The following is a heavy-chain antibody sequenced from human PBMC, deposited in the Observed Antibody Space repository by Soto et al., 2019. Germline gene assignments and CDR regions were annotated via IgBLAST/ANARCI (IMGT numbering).Heavy chain of an antibody. CDR2: ISNDESKK. V-gene: IGHV3-30-3*01. Sequence: GGSLRLSCAASGFTFSTYAVHWVRQAPGKGLKWVSVISNDESKKYYADSVKGRFTISRDNSNNTVYLQMNSLRAEDTAVYYCARSIAVAGLDYWGPGTLVTVSS. J-gene: IGHJ4*02. D-gene: IGHD6-19*01. CDR3: ARSIAVAGLDY. CDR1: GFTFSTYA.